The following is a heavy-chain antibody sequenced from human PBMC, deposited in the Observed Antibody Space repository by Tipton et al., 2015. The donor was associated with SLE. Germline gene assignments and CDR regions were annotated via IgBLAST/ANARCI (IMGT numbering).Heavy chain of an antibody. CDR1: GGSISSYY. CDR2: IYYRGST. CDR3: ARDNRQWLVQTKVSYYYYYMDV. Sequence: TLSLTCTVSGGSISSYYWSWIRQPPGKGLEWMGYIYYRGSTNYNPSLKSRVTISVDTSKNQFSLKLSSVTAADTAVYYCARDNRQWLVQTKVSYYYYYMDVWGKGTTVTVSS. D-gene: IGHD6-19*01. J-gene: IGHJ6*03. V-gene: IGHV4-59*01.